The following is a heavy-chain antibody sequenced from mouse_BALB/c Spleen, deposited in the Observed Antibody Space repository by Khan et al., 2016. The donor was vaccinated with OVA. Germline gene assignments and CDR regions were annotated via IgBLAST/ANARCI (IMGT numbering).Heavy chain of an antibody. CDR2: IWSAGST. V-gene: IGHV2-2*02. Sequence: QVQLKQSGPGLVQPSQSLSITCTVSVFSLSNYSLHWVRQSPGKGLEWLGIIWSAGSTDYNAAFISRLTISKDNSRSQVFFKMNSLQPNDTAIYYCARRGYDYGRGALFAYWGQGTLVTVSA. D-gene: IGHD2-4*01. J-gene: IGHJ3*01. CDR1: VFSLSNYS. CDR3: ARRGYDYGRGALFAY.